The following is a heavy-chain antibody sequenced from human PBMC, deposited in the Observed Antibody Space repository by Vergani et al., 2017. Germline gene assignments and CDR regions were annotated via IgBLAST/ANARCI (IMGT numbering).Heavy chain of an antibody. CDR1: GGSISSGSYY. V-gene: IGHV4-61*02. D-gene: IGHD3-3*01. CDR3: ARGGKTGLLEWDWFDP. J-gene: IGHJ5*02. CDR2: IYTSGST. Sequence: QVQLQESGPGLVKPSQTLSLTCTVSGGSISSGSYYWSWIRQPAGKGLEWIGRIYTSGSTNYNPSLKSRVTISVDTSKNQFSLKLSSVTAADTAVYYCARGGKTGLLEWDWFDPWGQGTLVTVSS.